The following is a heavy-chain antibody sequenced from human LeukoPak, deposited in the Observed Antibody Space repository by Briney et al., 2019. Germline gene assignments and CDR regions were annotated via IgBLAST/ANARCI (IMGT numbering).Heavy chain of an antibody. Sequence: GASVKVSCKASGYTFTGYYMHWVRQAPGQGLEWMGWINPNSSGTNYAQKFQGRVTMTRDTSISAVYMEPSRLRSDDTAVYYCARDGTGVYNLVQYWGQGTLVTVSS. V-gene: IGHV1-2*02. D-gene: IGHD5-24*01. J-gene: IGHJ4*02. CDR3: ARDGTGVYNLVQY. CDR2: INPNSSGT. CDR1: GYTFTGYY.